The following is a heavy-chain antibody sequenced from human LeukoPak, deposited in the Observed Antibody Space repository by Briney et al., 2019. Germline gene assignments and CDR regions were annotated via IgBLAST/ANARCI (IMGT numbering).Heavy chain of an antibody. CDR3: ARQGTMVRGVYYYYYYGMDV. J-gene: IGHJ6*02. Sequence: SETLSLTCTVSGGSISSYYWSWIRQPPGKGLEWIGYIYTSGSTTYNPSLKSRVTISVDTSKNQFSLKLSSVTAADTAVYYCARQGTMVRGVYYYYYYGMDVWGQGTTVTVSS. CDR1: GGSISSYY. CDR2: IYTSGST. V-gene: IGHV4-4*09. D-gene: IGHD3-10*01.